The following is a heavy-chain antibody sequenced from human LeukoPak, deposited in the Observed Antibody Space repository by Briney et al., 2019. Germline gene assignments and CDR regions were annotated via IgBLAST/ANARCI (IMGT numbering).Heavy chain of an antibody. CDR3: ARGRYSGWSIFPDY. CDR2: IIPIFGTA. V-gene: IGHV1-69*05. Sequence: SVKVSCKASGGTFSSYAISWVRQAPGQGLEWMGRIIPIFGTANYAQKFQGRVTITTDESTSTAYMELSSLRSEDTAVYYCARGRYSGWSIFPDYWGQGTLVTVSS. CDR1: GGTFSSYA. J-gene: IGHJ4*02. D-gene: IGHD6-19*01.